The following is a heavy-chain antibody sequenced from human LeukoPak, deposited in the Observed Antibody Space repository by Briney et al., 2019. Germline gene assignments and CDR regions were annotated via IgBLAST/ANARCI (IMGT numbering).Heavy chain of an antibody. CDR1: GGSFSGYY. V-gene: IGHV4-34*01. D-gene: IGHD2-2*01. CDR2: INHSGST. Sequence: SETLSLTCAVYGGSFSGYYWSWTRQPPGKGLEWIGEINHSGSTNYNPSLKSRVTISVDTSKNQFSLKLSSVTAADTAVYYCARGCYLSTSCQGPWFDPWGQGTLVTVSS. J-gene: IGHJ5*02. CDR3: ARGCYLSTSCQGPWFDP.